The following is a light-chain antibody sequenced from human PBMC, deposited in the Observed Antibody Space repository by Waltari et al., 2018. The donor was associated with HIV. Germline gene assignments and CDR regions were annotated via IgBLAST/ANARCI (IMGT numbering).Light chain of an antibody. J-gene: IGLJ2*01. CDR3: QVWDETTEYLVV. V-gene: IGLV3-21*02. CDR2: NDR. CDR1: GIGGKS. Sequence: SYLLSQTPSVSVAPGQTATISCGGDGIGGKSGQGYQQKPGQAPLLVLYNDRDRPSGVPERFSGSNSGNMATLTITRVEGVDEADYYCQVWDETTEYLVVFGGGTKLTVL.